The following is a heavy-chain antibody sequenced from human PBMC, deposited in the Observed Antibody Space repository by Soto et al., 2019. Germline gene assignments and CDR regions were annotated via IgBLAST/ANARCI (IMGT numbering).Heavy chain of an antibody. V-gene: IGHV4-59*01. CDR1: GGSISSYY. D-gene: IGHD3-22*01. J-gene: IGHJ3*02. CDR2: IYYSGST. CDR3: ARDSGTYYYDSSGYYDPSAFDI. Sequence: KLSETLSLTCTVSGGSISSYYWSWIRQPPGKGLEWIGYIYYSGSTNYNPSLKSRVTISVDTSKNQFSLKLSSVTAADTAVYYCARDSGTYYYDSSGYYDPSAFDIWGQGTMVTV.